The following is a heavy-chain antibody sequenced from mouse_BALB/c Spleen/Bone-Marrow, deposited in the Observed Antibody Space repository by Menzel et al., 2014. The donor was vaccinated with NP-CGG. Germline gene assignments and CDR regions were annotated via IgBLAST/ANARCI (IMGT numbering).Heavy chain of an antibody. D-gene: IGHD2-1*01. Sequence: QVQLKESGAELVRPGSSVKISCKASGYAFXSYWMNWVKQRPGQGLEWIGQIYPGDGDTNYSGKFKGKATLTADESSSTAYMQLSSLASEYSAVYFCAFGNYDFDYWGQGTALTVSS. V-gene: IGHV1-80*01. CDR1: GYAFXSYW. CDR2: IYPGDGDT. CDR3: AFGNYDFDY. J-gene: IGHJ2*01.